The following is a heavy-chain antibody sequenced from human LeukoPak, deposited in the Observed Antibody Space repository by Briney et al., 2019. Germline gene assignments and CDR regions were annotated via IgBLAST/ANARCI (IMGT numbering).Heavy chain of an antibody. CDR1: GGSISSSIHY. V-gene: IGHV4-39*07. Sequence: PSETLSLTCAVSGGSISSSIHYWGWIRQPPGKGLEWIGSIYYSGSTYYNPSLKSRVTISVDTSKNQFSLKVSSVTAADTAIYYCARGTGGYYYGSGSYSPYFRGYYFDDWGQGALVTVSS. D-gene: IGHD3-10*01. CDR2: IYYSGST. J-gene: IGHJ4*02. CDR3: ARGTGGYYYGSGSYSPYFRGYYFDD.